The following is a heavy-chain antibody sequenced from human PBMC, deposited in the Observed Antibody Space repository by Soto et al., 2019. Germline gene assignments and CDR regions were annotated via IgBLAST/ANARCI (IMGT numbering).Heavy chain of an antibody. CDR2: IIPILGIA. CDR1: GYTFTSYA. D-gene: IGHD3-10*01. Sequence: GASVKVSCKASGYTFTSYAMHWVRQAPGQGLEWMGRIIPILGIANYAQKFQGRVTITADKSTSTAYMELSSLTSEDTAVYYCTRGGKSSDYFDYWGQGTLVTVSS. CDR3: TRGGKSSDYFDY. J-gene: IGHJ4*02. V-gene: IGHV1-69*04.